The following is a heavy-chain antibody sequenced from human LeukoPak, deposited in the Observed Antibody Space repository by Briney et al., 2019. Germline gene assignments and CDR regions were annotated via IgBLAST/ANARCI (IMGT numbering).Heavy chain of an antibody. CDR1: GGSFSGYY. Sequence: PSETLSLTCAVYGGSFSGYYWSWIRQPPVKGLEWIGEINHSGSTNYNPSLKSRVTISVDTSKNQFSLKLSSVTAADTAVYYCARGRGAAASYYYYYGMDVWGQGTTVTVSS. CDR2: INHSGST. D-gene: IGHD6-13*01. V-gene: IGHV4-34*01. CDR3: ARGRGAAASYYYYYGMDV. J-gene: IGHJ6*02.